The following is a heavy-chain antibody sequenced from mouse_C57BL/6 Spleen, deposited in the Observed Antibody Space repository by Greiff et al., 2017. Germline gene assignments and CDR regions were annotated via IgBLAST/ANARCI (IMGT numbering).Heavy chain of an antibody. CDR2: IYPGDGDT. V-gene: IGHV1-82*01. Sequence: QVQLQQSGPELVKPGASVKISCKASGYAFSSSWMNWVKQRPGKGLEWIGRIYPGDGDTNYNGKFKGKATLTADKSSSTAYMQLRSLTSEDSAVYFCARRSAYGYAMDYWGQGTSVTVSS. CDR1: GYAFSSSW. J-gene: IGHJ4*01. CDR3: ARRSAYGYAMDY. D-gene: IGHD1-1*01.